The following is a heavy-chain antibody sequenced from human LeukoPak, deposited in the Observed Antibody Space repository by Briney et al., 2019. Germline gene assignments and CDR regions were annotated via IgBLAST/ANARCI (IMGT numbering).Heavy chain of an antibody. Sequence: GGSLRLSSVPSGFTFTDYTINWVRQAPGKGLEWVSSISTSSNIYYADSVKGRFTVSRDNAKNSVYLQTNSLRAEDTAVYYCARDCSYVGFGYWQQGTLVTVSS. D-gene: IGHD4-23*01. J-gene: IGHJ4*02. CDR2: ISTSSNI. V-gene: IGHV3-69-1*01. CDR3: ARDCSYVGFGY. CDR1: GFTFTDYT.